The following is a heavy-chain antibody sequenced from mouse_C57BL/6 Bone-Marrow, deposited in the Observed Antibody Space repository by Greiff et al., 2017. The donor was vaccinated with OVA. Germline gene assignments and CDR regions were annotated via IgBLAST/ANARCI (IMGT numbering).Heavy chain of an antibody. CDR3: ASNYYGSRFDY. V-gene: IGHV1-64*01. CDR2: IHPNSGST. D-gene: IGHD1-1*01. Sequence: VQLQQPGAELVKPGASVKLSCKASGYTFTSYWMHWVKQRPGQGLEWIGMIHPNSGSTNYNEKFKSKATLTVDKSSSTAYMQLSSLTSEDSAVYYCASNYYGSRFDYWGQGTTLTVSS. CDR1: GYTFTSYW. J-gene: IGHJ2*01.